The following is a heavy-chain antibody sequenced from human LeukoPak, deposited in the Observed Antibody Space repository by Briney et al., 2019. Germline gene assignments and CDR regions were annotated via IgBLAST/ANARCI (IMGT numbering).Heavy chain of an antibody. CDR1: GGSFSGYY. V-gene: IGHV4-34*01. CDR2: ISHSGST. Sequence: SETLSLTCAVYGGSFSGYYWSWIRQPPGKGLEWIGEISHSGSTNYNPSLKSRVTISVDTSKNQFSLKLSSVAAADTAVYYCASPALSVAAAGTDYWGQGTLVTVSS. J-gene: IGHJ4*02. D-gene: IGHD6-13*01. CDR3: ASPALSVAAAGTDY.